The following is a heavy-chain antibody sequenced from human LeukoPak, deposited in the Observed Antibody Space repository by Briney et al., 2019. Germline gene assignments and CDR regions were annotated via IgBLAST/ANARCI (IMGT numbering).Heavy chain of an antibody. J-gene: IGHJ6*02. CDR3: ARDNSGYYPTYYYYGMDV. V-gene: IGHV3-33*01. CDR2: IWYDGSNK. Sequence: GGSLRLSCAASGFTFSSYGMHWVRQAPGKGLEWVAVIWYDGSNKYYADSVRGRFTISRDNSKNTLYLQMNSLRAEDTAVYYCARDNSGYYPTYYYYGMDVWGQGATVTVSS. D-gene: IGHD3-22*01. CDR1: GFTFSSYG.